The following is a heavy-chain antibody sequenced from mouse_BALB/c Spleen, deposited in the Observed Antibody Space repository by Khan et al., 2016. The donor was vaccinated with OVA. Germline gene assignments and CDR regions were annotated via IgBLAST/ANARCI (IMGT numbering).Heavy chain of an antibody. CDR2: IYPGSGST. J-gene: IGHJ3*01. CDR1: GYTFTSYW. D-gene: IGHD2-1*01. CDR3: TRGGYYGKSLFAY. V-gene: IGHV1S22*01. Sequence: LQQPGSELVRPGASVKLSCKASGYTFTSYWMHWVKQRHGQGLEWIGNIYPGSGSTNYDEKFKSKGTLTVDTSSSTAYMHLSSLTSEDTAVFNCTRGGYYGKSLFAYWGQGTLVTVAA.